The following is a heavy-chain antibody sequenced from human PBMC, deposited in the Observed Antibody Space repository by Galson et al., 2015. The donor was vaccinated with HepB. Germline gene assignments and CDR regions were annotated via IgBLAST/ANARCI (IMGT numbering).Heavy chain of an antibody. Sequence: SLRLSCKASGFSLSRHWMHWVRQGPGKGLVWVSRINMDGTSTSYAESVKGRFTISKDNAKNTLYLQMNSLRLEDTAVYYCARADGTGYCGLFDCWGLGTLVTVSS. V-gene: IGHV3-74*01. CDR2: INMDGTST. D-gene: IGHD5-12*01. CDR1: GFSLSRHW. J-gene: IGHJ4*02. CDR3: ARADGTGYCGLFDC.